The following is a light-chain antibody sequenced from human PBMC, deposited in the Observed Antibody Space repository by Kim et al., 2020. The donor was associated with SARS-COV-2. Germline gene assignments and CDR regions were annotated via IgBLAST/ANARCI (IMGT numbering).Light chain of an antibody. Sequence: QSALTQPPSVSGSPGQSVTISCTGTSSDVGSSNRVSWYQQPLGTAPKLMIYEDSNRPSGVPDRFSGSKSGNTASLTISGLQAEDEADYYCSSYTSNSSWVFGGGTKLTVL. CDR2: EDS. CDR1: SSDVGSSNR. J-gene: IGLJ3*02. V-gene: IGLV2-18*02. CDR3: SSYTSNSSWV.